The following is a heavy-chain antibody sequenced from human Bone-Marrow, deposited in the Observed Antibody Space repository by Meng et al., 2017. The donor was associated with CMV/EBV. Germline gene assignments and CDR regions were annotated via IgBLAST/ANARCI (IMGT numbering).Heavy chain of an antibody. V-gene: IGHV3-30*02. CDR3: ASPSGAAADPYYYYYYGMDV. CDR1: GFTLSSYG. D-gene: IGHD6-13*01. J-gene: IGHJ6*02. CDR2: IRDDGSNT. Sequence: GESLKISCAMSGFTLSSYGMHWVRQAPGKGLQWVAFIRDDGSNTYYADSVKGRFTISRDNAKNSLYLQMNSLRAEDTAVYYCASPSGAAADPYYYYYYGMDVWGQGTTVTVSS.